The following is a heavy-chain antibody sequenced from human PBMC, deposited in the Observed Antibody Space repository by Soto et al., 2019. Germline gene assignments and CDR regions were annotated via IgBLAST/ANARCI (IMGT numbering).Heavy chain of an antibody. CDR3: AKDRFGLVGPVDY. Sequence: SVKVSCKASGGTLSSYAISWVRQAPGQGLEWMGGIIPIFGTANYAQKFQGRVTITADESTSTAYMELSSLRSEDTAVYYCAKDRFGLVGPVDYWGQGTLVTVSS. V-gene: IGHV1-69*13. CDR2: IIPIFGTA. D-gene: IGHD1-26*01. J-gene: IGHJ4*02. CDR1: GGTLSSYA.